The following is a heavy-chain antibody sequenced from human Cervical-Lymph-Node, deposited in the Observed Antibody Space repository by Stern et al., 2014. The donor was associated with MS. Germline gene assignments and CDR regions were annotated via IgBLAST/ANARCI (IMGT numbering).Heavy chain of an antibody. J-gene: IGHJ6*02. CDR2: ISWNSGSM. CDR3: AKDISSGRWEAQYYYGMDV. D-gene: IGHD6-19*01. V-gene: IGHV3-9*01. CDR1: RFNFDDYA. Sequence: EVQLVESGGGLVQPGRSLRLSCAGSRFNFDDYAMHWVLQAPGRGLEWVSSISWNSGSMDYADSVKGRFTISRDNAKNSLYLQMDSLRVEDTAIYYCAKDISSGRWEAQYYYGMDVWGQGTTVTVSS.